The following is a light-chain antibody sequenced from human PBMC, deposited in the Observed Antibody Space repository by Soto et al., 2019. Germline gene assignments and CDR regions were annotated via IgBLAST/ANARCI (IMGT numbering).Light chain of an antibody. CDR1: SSDISGYNY. J-gene: IGLJ2*01. CDR3: SSYTSSSTLL. Sequence: QPVLTQPASVSGSPGQSITISCTGTSSDISGYNYVSWYQHHPGKAPKLMIYEVSNRPSGVSNRFSGSKSANTASLTISGLQAEDEADYYCSSYTSSSTLLFGGGTKVTVL. CDR2: EVS. V-gene: IGLV2-14*01.